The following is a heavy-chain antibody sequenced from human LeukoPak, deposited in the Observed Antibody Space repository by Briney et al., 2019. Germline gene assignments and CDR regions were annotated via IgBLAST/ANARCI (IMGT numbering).Heavy chain of an antibody. CDR1: GFTFSSYS. J-gene: IGHJ6*02. CDR2: ISSNSSYI. D-gene: IGHD3-3*01. Sequence: GGSLRLSCAASGFTFSSYSINWVRQAPGKGLEWVSSISSNSSYIYYADSVKGRFTISRDNAKNSPYLQMNSLRAEDTAVYYCAREPTNYDFWSGYLNYYYGMDVWGQGTTVTVSS. CDR3: AREPTNYDFWSGYLNYYYGMDV. V-gene: IGHV3-21*01.